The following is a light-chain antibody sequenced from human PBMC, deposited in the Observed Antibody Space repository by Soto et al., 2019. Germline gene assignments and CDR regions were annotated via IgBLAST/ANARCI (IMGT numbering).Light chain of an antibody. J-gene: IGKJ5*01. V-gene: IGKV1-9*01. CDR2: LAS. CDR3: QQVDSFPVT. Sequence: DIQLTQSPSFLSASVGDRVTITCRASQGITNYLAWYQQEPGKAPKLLIYLASTLQSGVPSRFSGSGSGTECTLTISSLQPEDFATYYCQQVDSFPVTFGQGTRLEIK. CDR1: QGITNY.